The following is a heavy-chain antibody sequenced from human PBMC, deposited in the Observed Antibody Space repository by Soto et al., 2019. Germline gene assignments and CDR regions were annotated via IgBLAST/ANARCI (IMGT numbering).Heavy chain of an antibody. Sequence: EVQLLESGGGLVQPGGSLRLSCAASGFTFSSYAMSWVRQAPGKGLEWVSAISGSGGSTYYADYVKGRFTIYRDNSKNTLYMKMNSLRAEDTAVYYCAKSSDYGMAEYFQHWGQGTLVTVSS. D-gene: IGHD4-17*01. CDR3: AKSSDYGMAEYFQH. CDR2: ISGSGGST. V-gene: IGHV3-23*01. CDR1: GFTFSSYA. J-gene: IGHJ1*01.